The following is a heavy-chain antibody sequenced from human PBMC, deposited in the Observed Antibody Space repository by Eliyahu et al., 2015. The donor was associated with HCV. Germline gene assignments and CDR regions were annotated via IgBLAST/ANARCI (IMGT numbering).Heavy chain of an antibody. CDR1: GGTFSSYA. V-gene: IGHV1-69*06. J-gene: IGHJ4*02. Sequence: EVKKPGSSVKVSCKASGGTFSSYAISWVRQAPGQGLEWMGGIIPIFGTANYAQKFQDRVTITADKSTSTAYMELSSLRSEDTAVYYCARARLPGIAVAGTLNYWGQGTLVTVSS. D-gene: IGHD6-19*01. CDR2: IIPIFGTA. CDR3: ARARLPGIAVAGTLNY.